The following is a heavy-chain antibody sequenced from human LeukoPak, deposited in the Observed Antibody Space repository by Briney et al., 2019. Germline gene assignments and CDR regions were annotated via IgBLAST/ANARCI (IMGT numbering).Heavy chain of an antibody. V-gene: IGHV3-15*01. CDR2: IKSKTDGGTT. J-gene: IGHJ3*02. Sequence: GGSLRLSCAASAFSFSYAWMSWVRQTPGKGLEWVGRIKSKTDGGTTDYAAPVKGRFTISRDNSKNTLYLQMNSLRAEDTAVYYCARARSSYGYGDAFDIWGQGTMVTVSS. CDR3: ARARSSYGYGDAFDI. D-gene: IGHD5-18*01. CDR1: AFSFSYAW.